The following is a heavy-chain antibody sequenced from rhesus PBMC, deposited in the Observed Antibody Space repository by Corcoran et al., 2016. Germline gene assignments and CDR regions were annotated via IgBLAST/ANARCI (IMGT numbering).Heavy chain of an antibody. CDR3: AKDLQLLY. J-gene: IGHJ4*01. V-gene: IGHV3S5*01. CDR2: NSNHYGTT. Sequence: VQLVECGGGLVPPGGCLGLSRAGLVFNFAYFGLRWVRQAPGKGLEWVSYNSNHYGTTYYAESLKGRFTISRDNSKNTLFLEVNNLRVEDTAVYYCAKDLQLLYWGQGVLVTVSS. CDR1: VFNFAYFG. D-gene: IGHD1-44*01.